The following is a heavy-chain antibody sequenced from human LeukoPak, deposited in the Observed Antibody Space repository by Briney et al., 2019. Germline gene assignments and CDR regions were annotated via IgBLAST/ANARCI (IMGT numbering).Heavy chain of an antibody. D-gene: IGHD3-3*01. Sequence: PGGPLRPSCAASGFTFSSYAMSWVRQAPGKGLEWVSAISGSGGSTYYADSVKGRFTISRDNSKNTLYLQMNSLRAEDTAVYYCAEHRYYDFWSGLYYYGMDVWGQGTTVTVSS. CDR2: ISGSGGST. CDR3: AEHRYYDFWSGLYYYGMDV. V-gene: IGHV3-23*01. J-gene: IGHJ6*02. CDR1: GFTFSSYA.